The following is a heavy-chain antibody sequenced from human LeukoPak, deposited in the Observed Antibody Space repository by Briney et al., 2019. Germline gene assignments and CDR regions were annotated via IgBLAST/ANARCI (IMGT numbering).Heavy chain of an antibody. CDR3: ARNYDVLTGYPYYFDH. V-gene: IGHV3-21*01. CDR1: GFTFSSYT. CDR2: ITAGGSFK. Sequence: GGSLRLSCAASGFTFSSYTMNWVRQAPGKGLDWVSSITAGGSFKYYADSVEGRFTISRDNAKNSLYLQMSSLTPEDTAVYYCARNYDVLTGYPYYFDHWGQGILVTVSS. J-gene: IGHJ4*02. D-gene: IGHD3-9*01.